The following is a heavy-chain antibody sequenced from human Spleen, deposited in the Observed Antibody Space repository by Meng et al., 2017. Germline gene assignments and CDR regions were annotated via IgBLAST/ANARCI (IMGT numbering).Heavy chain of an antibody. J-gene: IGHJ4*01. CDR1: GGSFSDYY. D-gene: IGHD4-11*01. Sequence: QVQLQQWGAGLLKPSETLSLTCVVSGGSFSDYYWSWIRQPPGKGLEWIGEINHSGSTNYNPSLESRATISVDTSQNNLSLKLSSVTAADSAVYYCARGPTTMAHDFDYWGHGTLVTVSS. V-gene: IGHV4-34*01. CDR3: ARGPTTMAHDFDY. CDR2: INHSGST.